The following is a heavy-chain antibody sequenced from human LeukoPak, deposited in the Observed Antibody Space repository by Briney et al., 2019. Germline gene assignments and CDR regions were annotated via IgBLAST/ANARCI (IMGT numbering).Heavy chain of an antibody. CDR2: ISYDGSRK. J-gene: IGHJ6*02. V-gene: IGHV3-30*03. CDR1: RFSFSDYD. CDR3: ARAPLAATVTIDYYYYAMDV. D-gene: IGHD4-17*01. Sequence: GGSLRLSCRASRFSFSDYDMHWVRQAPGKGLEWVAVISYDGSRKHYGDSVKGRFTISSDNAKNSLYLQMNSLRAEDTAVYYCARAPLAATVTIDYYYYAMDVWGQGTTVTVSS.